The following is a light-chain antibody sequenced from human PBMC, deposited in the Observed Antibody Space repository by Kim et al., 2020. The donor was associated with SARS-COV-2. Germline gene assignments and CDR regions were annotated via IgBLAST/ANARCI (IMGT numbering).Light chain of an antibody. J-gene: IGKJ4*01. Sequence: PGERATLSCRASQSVSSSYLAWYQHKPGQAPRLLIYGASSRATGIPDRFSGSGSGTDFTLTISRLEPEDFAVYYCQQYGSSPSLTFGGGTKVDIK. CDR3: QQYGSSPSLT. CDR2: GAS. V-gene: IGKV3-20*01. CDR1: QSVSSSY.